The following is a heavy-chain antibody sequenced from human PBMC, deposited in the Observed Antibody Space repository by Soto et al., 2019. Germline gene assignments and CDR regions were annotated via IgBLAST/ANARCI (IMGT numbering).Heavy chain of an antibody. CDR2: ISSSSSYI. J-gene: IGHJ5*02. CDR3: AKDVNYYDRPFDP. V-gene: IGHV3-21*01. D-gene: IGHD3-22*01. CDR1: GFTFSSYS. Sequence: GGSLRLSCAASGFTFSSYSMNWVRQAPGKGLEWVSSISSSSSYIYYADSVKGRFTISRDNAKNSLYLQMNSLRAEDTAVYYCAKDVNYYDRPFDPWGQGTLVTVSS.